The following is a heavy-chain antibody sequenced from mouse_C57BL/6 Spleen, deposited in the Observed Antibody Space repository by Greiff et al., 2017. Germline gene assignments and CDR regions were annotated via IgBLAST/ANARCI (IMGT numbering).Heavy chain of an antibody. J-gene: IGHJ4*01. D-gene: IGHD2-1*01. CDR2: ISYDGSN. CDR1: GYSITSGYY. CDR3: ARDWGNGAMDY. Sequence: EVHLVESGPGLVKPSQSLSLTCSVTGYSITSGYYWNWIRQFPGNKLEWMGYISYDGSNNYNPSLKNRISITRDTSKNQFFLKLNSVTTEDTATYYCARDWGNGAMDYWGQGTSVTVSS. V-gene: IGHV3-6*01.